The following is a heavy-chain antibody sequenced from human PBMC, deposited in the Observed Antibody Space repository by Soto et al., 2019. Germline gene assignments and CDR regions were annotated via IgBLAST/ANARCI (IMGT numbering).Heavy chain of an antibody. CDR1: GYTFTSYG. D-gene: IGHD1-26*01. V-gene: IGHV1-18*01. Sequence: QVQLVQSGAEVKKPGASVKVSCKASGYTFTSYGISWVRQAPGQGLERMGWISAYNGNTNYAQKLQGRVTLTTDTTTSRAYMELRSMRSDDTAVYYCARDPSGSGSYDYWGQGTLVTVSS. J-gene: IGHJ4*02. CDR2: ISAYNGNT. CDR3: ARDPSGSGSYDY.